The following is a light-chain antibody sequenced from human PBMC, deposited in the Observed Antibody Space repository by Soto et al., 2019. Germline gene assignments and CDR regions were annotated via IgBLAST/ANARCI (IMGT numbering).Light chain of an antibody. J-gene: IGKJ1*01. V-gene: IGKV3-11*01. CDR3: HQRKSWPRT. CDR1: QTVSSK. CDR2: DTS. Sequence: EIVLTQSPATLSSSPGERATLSCRASQTVSSKLAWYQHKPGQAPRLLIYDTSNRATGIPARFSGSGSGTDFTLTISSLEPEDFAVYYCHQRKSWPRTFGQGTKGDMK.